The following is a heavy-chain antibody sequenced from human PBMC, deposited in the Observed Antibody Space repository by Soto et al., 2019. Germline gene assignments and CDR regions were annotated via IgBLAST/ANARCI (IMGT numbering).Heavy chain of an antibody. CDR2: IYYSGST. V-gene: IGHV4-31*03. D-gene: IGHD1-26*01. Sequence: PSETLSLTCTVSGGSISSGGYYWSWIRQHPGKGLEWIGYIYYSGSTYYNPSLKSRVTISVDTSKNQFSLKLSSVTAADTAVYYCARVRGYSGSPIGGYYYYYGMDVWGQGTTVTVSS. J-gene: IGHJ6*02. CDR1: GGSISSGGYY. CDR3: ARVRGYSGSPIGGYYYYYGMDV.